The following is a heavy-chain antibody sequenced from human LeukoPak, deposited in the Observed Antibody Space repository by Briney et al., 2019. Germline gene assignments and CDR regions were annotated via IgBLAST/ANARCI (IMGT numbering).Heavy chain of an antibody. J-gene: IGHJ4*02. D-gene: IGHD6-13*01. V-gene: IGHV3-23*01. CDR2: ISANGGGT. CDR3: AKRAAAGTRLHYFDK. CDR1: GFTFSIYA. Sequence: GGSLRLSCAASGFTFSIYAMGWVRQAPGKGREWVSTISANGGGTYYADSVKGRFTISRDSSKNTLYLQMNSLSAEDTAIYYCAKRAAAGTRLHYFDKWGQGTLVTVSS.